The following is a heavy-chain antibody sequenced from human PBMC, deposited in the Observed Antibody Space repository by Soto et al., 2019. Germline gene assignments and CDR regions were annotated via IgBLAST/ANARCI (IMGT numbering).Heavy chain of an antibody. J-gene: IGHJ4*02. V-gene: IGHV1-69*04. CDR1: GGTFSSYT. Sequence: ASVKVSCKASGGTFSSYTISWVRQAPGQGLEWMGRIIPILGIANYAQKFQGRVTITADKSTSTAYMELSSLRSEDTAVYYCARDYDGSGSYYFKNWGQGTLVTVSS. CDR3: ARDYDGSGSYYFKN. CDR2: IIPILGIA. D-gene: IGHD3-10*01.